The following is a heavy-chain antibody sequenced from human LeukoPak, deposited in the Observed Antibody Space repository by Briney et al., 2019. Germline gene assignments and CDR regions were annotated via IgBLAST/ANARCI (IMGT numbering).Heavy chain of an antibody. D-gene: IGHD1-26*01. CDR2: ISSSSSYI. CDR1: GFTFSSYG. Sequence: SGGSLRLSCAASGFTFSSYGMHWVRQAPGKGLEWVSSISSSSSYIYYADSVKGRFTISRDNAKNSLYLQMNSLRAEDTAVYYCVREQWELADIDYWGQGTLVTVSS. CDR3: VREQWELADIDY. J-gene: IGHJ4*02. V-gene: IGHV3-21*01.